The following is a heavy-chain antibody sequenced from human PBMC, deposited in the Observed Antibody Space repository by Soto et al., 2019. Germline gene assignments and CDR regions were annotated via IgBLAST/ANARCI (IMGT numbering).Heavy chain of an antibody. CDR1: GFSLSTSGVG. Sequence: ESGPTLVNPTQTLTLTCTFSGFSLSTSGVGVGWIRQPPGKALEWLALIYWDDDKRYSPSLKSRLTITKDTSKNQVVLTMTNMEPVDTATYYCSRVEVVAATHLNWFDPWGQGTLLTVAS. CDR2: IYWDDDK. CDR3: SRVEVVAATHLNWFDP. D-gene: IGHD2-15*01. J-gene: IGHJ5*02. V-gene: IGHV2-5*02.